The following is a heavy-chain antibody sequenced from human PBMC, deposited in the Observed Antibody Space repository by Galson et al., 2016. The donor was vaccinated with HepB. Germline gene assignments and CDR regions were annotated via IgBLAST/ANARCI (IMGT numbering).Heavy chain of an antibody. V-gene: IGHV3-23*01. Sequence: SLRLSCAASGFTFSTHNMGWVRQAPGKGLMWVSSTDDAIPTLQYADSVRGRFTISRDNPKNTVYLQMVNLRAEDTAVYYCARVDTYYYDTTGCYYDGGGTMKSDYWGQGTLVTVSS. J-gene: IGHJ4*02. CDR1: GFTFSTHN. D-gene: IGHD3-22*01. CDR3: ARVDTYYYDTTGCYYDGGGTMKSDY. CDR2: TDDAIPTL.